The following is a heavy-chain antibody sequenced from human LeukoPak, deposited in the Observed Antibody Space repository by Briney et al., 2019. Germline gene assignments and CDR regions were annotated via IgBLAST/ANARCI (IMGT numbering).Heavy chain of an antibody. J-gene: IGHJ4*02. CDR1: GGSISSGSYY. Sequence: SETLSLTRTVSGGSISSGSYYWSWIRQPAGKGLEWIGRIYTSGSTNYNPSLKSRVTISVDTSKNQFSLKLSSVTAADTAVYYCARDREGSGSYYLDYWGQGTLVTVSS. CDR3: ARDREGSGSYYLDY. D-gene: IGHD3-10*01. CDR2: IYTSGST. V-gene: IGHV4-61*02.